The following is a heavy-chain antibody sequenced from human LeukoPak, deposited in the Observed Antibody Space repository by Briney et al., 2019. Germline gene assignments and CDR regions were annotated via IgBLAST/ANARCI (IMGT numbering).Heavy chain of an antibody. CDR3: ARTNTVVTLTDPGPGPAGGYYFDY. V-gene: IGHV3-30*02. CDR1: GFTFSSYG. J-gene: IGHJ4*02. CDR2: IRYDGSNK. D-gene: IGHD4-23*01. Sequence: PGGSLRLSCAASGFTFSSYGMHWVRQAPGKGLEWVAFIRYDGSNKYYADSVKGRFTISRDNSKNTLYLQMNSLRAEDTAVYYCARTNTVVTLTDPGPGPAGGYYFDYWGQGTLVTVSS.